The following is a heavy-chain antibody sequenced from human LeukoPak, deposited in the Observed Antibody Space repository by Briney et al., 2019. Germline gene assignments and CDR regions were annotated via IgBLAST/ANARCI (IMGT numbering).Heavy chain of an antibody. Sequence: PGGSLRLSCAASGFTFSTYGMHWVRQAPGKGLEWVSAISGSGGSTYYADSVKGRFTISRDNSKNTLYLQMNSLRAEDTAVYYCAKDSPYYSVLVYKDFDYWGQGTLVTVSS. CDR1: GFTFSTYG. D-gene: IGHD3-10*01. CDR3: AKDSPYYSVLVYKDFDY. CDR2: ISGSGGST. J-gene: IGHJ4*02. V-gene: IGHV3-23*01.